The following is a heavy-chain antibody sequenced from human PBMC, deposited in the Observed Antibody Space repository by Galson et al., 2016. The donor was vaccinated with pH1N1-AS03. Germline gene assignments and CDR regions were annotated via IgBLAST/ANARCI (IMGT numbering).Heavy chain of an antibody. CDR2: IKQDGSEK. J-gene: IGHJ4*02. CDR1: GFTFNRSW. CDR3: FEINNG. V-gene: IGHV3-7*01. Sequence: SLRLSCAASGFTFNRSWMNWVRQAPGKGLEWVANIKQDGSEKYYEDSVKGRFTISRDNAKNSLYLQMNSLRAEDTAVYYCFEINNGGGQGTLVTVSS. D-gene: IGHD2-8*01.